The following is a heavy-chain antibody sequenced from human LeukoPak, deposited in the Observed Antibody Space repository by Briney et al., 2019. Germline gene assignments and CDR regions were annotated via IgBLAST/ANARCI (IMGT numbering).Heavy chain of an antibody. D-gene: IGHD5-18*01. CDR2: IYYSGST. CDR1: GGFISSSSYY. J-gene: IGHJ4*02. Sequence: SETLSLTCTVSGGFISSSSYYWGWIRQPPGKGLEWIGSIYYSGSTYYNPSLKSRVTISVDTSKNQFSLKLSSVTAADTAVYYCARPGAGQLWSFDYWGQGTLVTVSS. V-gene: IGHV4-39*07. CDR3: ARPGAGQLWSFDY.